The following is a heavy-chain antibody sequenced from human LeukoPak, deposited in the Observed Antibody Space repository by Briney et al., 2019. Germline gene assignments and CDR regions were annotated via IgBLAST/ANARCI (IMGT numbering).Heavy chain of an antibody. V-gene: IGHV3-74*01. CDR3: EGRRMSFGVDY. D-gene: IGHD1-26*01. Sequence: GGSLRLSCAASGFTFSSYWMHWVRQAPGKGLVWVSRINSDGSSTSYADSVKGRFTISRDNAKNTLYLQMNSLRAEDTAEYYCEGRRMSFGVDYWGQGTLVTVSS. J-gene: IGHJ4*02. CDR1: GFTFSSYW. CDR2: INSDGSST.